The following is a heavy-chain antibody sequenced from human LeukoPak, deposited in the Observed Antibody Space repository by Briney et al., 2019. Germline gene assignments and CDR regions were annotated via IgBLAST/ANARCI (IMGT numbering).Heavy chain of an antibody. CDR1: GFTFSSYG. J-gene: IGHJ4*02. Sequence: GGSLRLSCAASGFTFSSYGMHWVRQGPGKGLQWVAFIRYDGSNKYYADSVKGRFTISRDNSKNTLYLQMNSLRAEDTAVYYCAKDRDSGYDFSSNLDYWGQGTLVTVSS. CDR2: IRYDGSNK. V-gene: IGHV3-30*02. CDR3: AKDRDSGYDFSSNLDY. D-gene: IGHD5-12*01.